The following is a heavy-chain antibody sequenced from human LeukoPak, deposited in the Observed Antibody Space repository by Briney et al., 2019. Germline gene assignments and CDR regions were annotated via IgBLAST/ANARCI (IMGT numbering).Heavy chain of an antibody. CDR2: IIPIFGTA. J-gene: IGHJ4*02. Sequence: ASVKLSCKASGGTFSSYAISWVRQAPGQRLGWMGGIIPIFGTANYAQKFQGRVTTTADESTSTAYMELSSLRSEDTAVYYCARERVSYYDSSGSYPYWGQGTLVTVSS. V-gene: IGHV1-69*13. CDR1: GGTFSSYA. D-gene: IGHD3-22*01. CDR3: ARERVSYYDSSGSYPY.